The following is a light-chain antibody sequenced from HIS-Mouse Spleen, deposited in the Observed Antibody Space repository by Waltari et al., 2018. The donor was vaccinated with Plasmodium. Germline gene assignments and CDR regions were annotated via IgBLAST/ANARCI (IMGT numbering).Light chain of an antibody. CDR2: DAS. CDR1: QDISNY. CDR3: QQYDNLPPLFT. J-gene: IGKJ3*01. Sequence: DIQMTQSPSSLSASVGDRVTITCQASQDISNYLNWYQQKPGKAPKLLIYDASNLETGVPSRFSGSGSGTDFTFTSSSLQPEDIATYYCQQYDNLPPLFTFGPGTKVEIK. V-gene: IGKV1-33*01.